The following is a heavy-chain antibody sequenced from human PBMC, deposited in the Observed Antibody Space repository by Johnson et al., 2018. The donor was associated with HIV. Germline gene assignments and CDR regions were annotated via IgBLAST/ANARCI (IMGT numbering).Heavy chain of an antibody. CDR3: ARGDTAMGYDAFDI. CDR2: IKSKTDGGTT. V-gene: IGHV3-15*01. D-gene: IGHD5-18*01. J-gene: IGHJ3*02. Sequence: VQLVESGGGLVKREGSLRLSCAPSGFIFSNAWMSWVRQAPGKGLEWVGRIKSKTDGGTTDYAAPVKGRFTISRDDSKNTLYLQMNSLKIEDTAVYYCARGDTAMGYDAFDIWGQGTMVTVSS. CDR1: GFIFSNAW.